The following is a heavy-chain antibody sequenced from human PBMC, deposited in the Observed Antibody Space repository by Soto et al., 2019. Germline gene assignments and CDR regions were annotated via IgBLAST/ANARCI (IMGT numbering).Heavy chain of an antibody. D-gene: IGHD5-12*01. V-gene: IGHV1-69*12. J-gene: IGHJ4*02. CDR3: ASEGRDGYNYPQYYFDY. CDR2: IIPIFGTA. CDR1: GGTFSSYA. Sequence: QGQLVQSGAEVKKPGSSVKVSCKASGGTFSSYAISWVRQAPGQGLEWMGGIIPIFGTANYAQKFQGRVTITADESTSTAYMELSSLRSEDTAVYYCASEGRDGYNYPQYYFDYWGQGTLVTVSS.